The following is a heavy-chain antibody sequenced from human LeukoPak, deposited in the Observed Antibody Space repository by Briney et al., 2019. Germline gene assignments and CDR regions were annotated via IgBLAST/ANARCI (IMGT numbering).Heavy chain of an antibody. V-gene: IGHV3-48*03. CDR1: GFTFSSYE. CDR2: ISSSGSTI. J-gene: IGHJ4*02. CDR3: ARGRYYYDSSGYNDFDY. Sequence: GGSLRLSCAASGFTFSSYEMNWVRQAPGKGLEWVSYISSSGSTIYYADSVKGRFTISRDNAKNSLYLQMNSLRAEDTAVYYCARGRYYYDSSGYNDFDYWGQGTLVTVSS. D-gene: IGHD3-22*01.